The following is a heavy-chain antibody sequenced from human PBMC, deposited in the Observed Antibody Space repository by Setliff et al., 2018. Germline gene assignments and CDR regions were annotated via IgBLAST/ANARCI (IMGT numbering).Heavy chain of an antibody. CDR3: ATLTGDRGVDY. CDR2: IYHSGST. D-gene: IGHD7-27*01. CDR1: GGSFSDYY. Sequence: PSETLSLTCAVYGGSFSDYYWSWVRQPPGKGLEWIGEIYHSGSTNYNPSLKSRVTISVDTSKNQFSLNLNSVTAADTAVYYCATLTGDRGVDYWGLGRLVTVSS. J-gene: IGHJ4*02. V-gene: IGHV4-34*01.